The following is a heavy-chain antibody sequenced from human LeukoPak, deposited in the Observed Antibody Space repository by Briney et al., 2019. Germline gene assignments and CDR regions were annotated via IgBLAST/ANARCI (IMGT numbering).Heavy chain of an antibody. CDR3: ARGAASGGYDY. V-gene: IGHV3-64*01. CDR2: IISNGGRT. D-gene: IGHD3-10*01. Sequence: GGSLRLSCAASGFIFSDYDVHWVRQAPGKGLEFVSAIISNGGRTFYANSVKGRFTISRDNSKNALYLQMDSLRADDMAVYYCARGAASGGYDYWGQEALVTVSS. J-gene: IGHJ4*02. CDR1: GFIFSDYD.